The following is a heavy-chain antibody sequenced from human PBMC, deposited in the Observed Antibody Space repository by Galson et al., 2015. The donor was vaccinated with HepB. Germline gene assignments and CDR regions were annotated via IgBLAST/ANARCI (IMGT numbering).Heavy chain of an antibody. V-gene: IGHV5-10-1*01. CDR2: IDPSDSYT. J-gene: IGHJ4*02. CDR1: GYSFTSYW. D-gene: IGHD6-19*01. Sequence: QSGAEVKKPGESLRISCKGSGYSFTSYWISWVRQMPGKGLEWMGRIDPSDSYTNYSPSFQGHVTISADKSISTAYLQWSSLKASDTATYYCASHYSSSGWSGDWGQGTLVTVSS. CDR3: ASHYSSSGWSGD.